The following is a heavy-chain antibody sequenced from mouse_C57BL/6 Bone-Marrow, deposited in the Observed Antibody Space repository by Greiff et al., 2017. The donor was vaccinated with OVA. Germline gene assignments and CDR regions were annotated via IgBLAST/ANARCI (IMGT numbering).Heavy chain of an antibody. V-gene: IGHV1-50*01. J-gene: IGHJ3*01. CDR3: ARECVDGYLFAY. D-gene: IGHD2-3*01. CDR1: GYTFTSYW. CDR2: IDPSDSYT. Sequence: QVQLQQPGAELVKPGASVKLSCKASGYTFTSYWMQWVKQRPGQGLEWIGEIDPSDSYTNYNQKFKGKATLTVDTSSSTAYMQLSSLTSEDSAVYSCARECVDGYLFAYWGQGTLVTVAA.